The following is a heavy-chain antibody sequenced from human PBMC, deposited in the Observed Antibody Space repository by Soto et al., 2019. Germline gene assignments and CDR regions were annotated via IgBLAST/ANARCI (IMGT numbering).Heavy chain of an antibody. CDR3: ARDYYDYIWGSYRRLLYYYYYYMDV. CDR1: GFTFSSYG. V-gene: IGHV3-33*01. Sequence: GGSLRLSCAASGFTFSSYGMHWVRQAPGKGLEWVAVIWYDGSNKYYADSVKGRFTISRDNSKNTLYLQMNSLRAEDTAVYYCARDYYDYIWGSYRRLLYYYYYYMDVWGKGTTVTVSS. CDR2: IWYDGSNK. J-gene: IGHJ6*03. D-gene: IGHD3-16*02.